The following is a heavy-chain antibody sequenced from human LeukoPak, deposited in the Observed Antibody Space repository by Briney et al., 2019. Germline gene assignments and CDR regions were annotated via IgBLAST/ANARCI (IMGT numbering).Heavy chain of an antibody. J-gene: IGHJ4*02. Sequence: ASVKVSRKASGYTFTGYYMNWVRQAPRQGLEWMGWISPNSGGTNYAQKFQGRVTMTSDTSINTGYMELSSLKSDDTAVYYCVRKSAARRTSEFDYWGQGSLVTVSS. CDR3: VRKSAARRTSEFDY. CDR2: ISPNSGGT. V-gene: IGHV1-2*02. CDR1: GYTFTGYY. D-gene: IGHD6-6*01.